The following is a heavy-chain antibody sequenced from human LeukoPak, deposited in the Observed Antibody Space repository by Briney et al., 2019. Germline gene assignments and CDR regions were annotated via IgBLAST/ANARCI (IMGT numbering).Heavy chain of an antibody. V-gene: IGHV3-23*01. D-gene: IGHD3-9*01. CDR3: AKDQQPGLRYFDWLFDLDY. CDR2: ISGSGGST. CDR1: GFTFSSYA. Sequence: PGGPLRLFCAASGFTFSSYAMSWVRQAPGKGLEWVSAISGSGGSTYYADSVKGRFTISRDNSKNTLYLQMNSLRAEDTAVYYCAKDQQPGLRYFDWLFDLDYWGQGTLVTVSS. J-gene: IGHJ4*02.